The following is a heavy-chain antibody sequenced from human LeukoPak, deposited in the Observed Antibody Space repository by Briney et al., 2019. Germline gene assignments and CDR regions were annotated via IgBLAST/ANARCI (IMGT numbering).Heavy chain of an antibody. CDR1: GGSISSSSYY. CDR2: IYYSGST. V-gene: IGHV4-39*07. Sequence: SETLSLTCTVSGGSISSSSYYWGWIRQPPGKGLEWIGSIYYSGSTYYNPSLKSRVTISVDTSKNQFSLKLSSVTAADTAVYYCARDEVSSNFWGVDWYFDLWGRGTLVTVSS. CDR3: ARDEVSSNFWGVDWYFDL. J-gene: IGHJ2*01. D-gene: IGHD3-3*01.